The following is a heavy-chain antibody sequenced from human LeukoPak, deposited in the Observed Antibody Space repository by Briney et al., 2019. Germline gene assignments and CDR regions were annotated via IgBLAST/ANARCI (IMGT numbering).Heavy chain of an antibody. CDR2: IYYSGST. D-gene: IGHD6-19*01. Sequence: SETLSLTCTVSGGSISSSSSYWGWIRQPPGKGLEWIGTIYYSGSTNYNPSLKSRVTMSVDTSKNQFSLKLSSVTAADTAVYYCARGYSSGWPIDYWGQGTLVTVSS. V-gene: IGHV4-39*07. J-gene: IGHJ4*02. CDR3: ARGYSSGWPIDY. CDR1: GGSISSSSSY.